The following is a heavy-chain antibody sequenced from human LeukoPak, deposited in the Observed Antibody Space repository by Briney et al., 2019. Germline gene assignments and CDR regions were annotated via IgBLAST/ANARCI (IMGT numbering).Heavy chain of an antibody. Sequence: PSETLSLTCTVSGGSIRSSYYYWGWIRQPPGKGLEWIGSIYDSGSTYYNPSLKSRVTISADTSKNQFSLKLNSVTAADTAVYYCASLWGLFGTPHYWGQGTLVTVSS. CDR2: IYDSGST. V-gene: IGHV4-39*01. J-gene: IGHJ4*02. CDR1: GGSIRSSYYY. D-gene: IGHD1-1*01. CDR3: ASLWGLFGTPHY.